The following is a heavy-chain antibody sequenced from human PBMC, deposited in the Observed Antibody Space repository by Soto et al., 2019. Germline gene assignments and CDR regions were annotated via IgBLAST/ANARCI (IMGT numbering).Heavy chain of an antibody. CDR1: GGTISSYY. J-gene: IGHJ4*02. CDR2: IYYSGST. D-gene: IGHD3-3*01. V-gene: IGHV4-59*01. Sequence: SETLSLTCTGSGGTISSYYWSWIRQPPGKGLEWIGYIYYSGSTNYNPSLKSRVTISVDTSKNQFSLKLSSVTAADTAVYYCARVRFLEWLLDYWGQGTLVTVSS. CDR3: ARVRFLEWLLDY.